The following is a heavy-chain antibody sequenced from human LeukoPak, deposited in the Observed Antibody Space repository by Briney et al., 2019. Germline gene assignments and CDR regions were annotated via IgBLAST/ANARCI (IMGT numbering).Heavy chain of an antibody. CDR2: FDPEDTET. CDR3: AIRYDNSGYWLDY. D-gene: IGHD3-22*01. Sequence: ASVKVSCKVSEYTLTDLSMHWVRQAPGKGLEWMGGFDPEDTETIYAQKFQGRVTMTEDTSTDTAYMELSSLRSEDTAVYYRAIRYDNSGYWLDYWGQGTLVTVSS. V-gene: IGHV1-24*01. CDR1: EYTLTDLS. J-gene: IGHJ4*02.